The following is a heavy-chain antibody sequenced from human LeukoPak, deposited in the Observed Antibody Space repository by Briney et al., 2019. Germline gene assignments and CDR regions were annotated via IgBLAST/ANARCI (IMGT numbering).Heavy chain of an antibody. CDR3: AKEIILPYGGNFISWFDP. CDR2: IYTSGST. V-gene: IGHV4-61*02. J-gene: IGHJ5*02. CDR1: GGSISSGSYY. Sequence: SQTLSLTCTVSGGSISSGSYYWSWIRQPAGKGLEWIGRIYTSGSTNYNPSLKSRVTISVDTSKNQFSLKLSSVTAADTAVYYCAKEIILPYGGNFISWFDPWGRGTLVTVSS. D-gene: IGHD4-23*01.